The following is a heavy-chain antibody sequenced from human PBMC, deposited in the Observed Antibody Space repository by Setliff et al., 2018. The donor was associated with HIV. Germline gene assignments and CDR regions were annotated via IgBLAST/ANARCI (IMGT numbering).Heavy chain of an antibody. D-gene: IGHD6-13*01. CDR2: MNPNSGNT. CDR3: ARGYSAAGTLYYYGMDV. V-gene: IGHV1-8*02. J-gene: IGHJ6*02. CDR1: GYTFTSYD. Sequence: ASVKVSCKASGYTFTSYDINWVRQATGQGLEWMGWMNPNSGNTAYAQKFQGRATMPRNTSISTAYMELSSLRSEDTAVYYCARGYSAAGTLYYYGMDVWGQGTTVTVSS.